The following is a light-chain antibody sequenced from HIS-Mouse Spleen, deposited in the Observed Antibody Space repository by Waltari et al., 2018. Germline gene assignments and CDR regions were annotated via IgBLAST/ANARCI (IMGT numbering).Light chain of an antibody. V-gene: IGLV2-23*01. Sequence: QSALTQPASVSGSPGQSITISCTGTSSDVGGYNLGSWYQQHPGKAPKLMIYEGSKRPSGVSNRFSGSKSGNTASLTISGLQAEDEADYYCCSYAGSSTWVFGGGTKLTVL. CDR1: SSDVGGYNL. CDR2: EGS. CDR3: CSYAGSSTWV. J-gene: IGLJ3*02.